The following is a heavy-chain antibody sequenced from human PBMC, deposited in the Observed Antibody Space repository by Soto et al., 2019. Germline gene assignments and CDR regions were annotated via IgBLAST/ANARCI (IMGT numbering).Heavy chain of an antibody. J-gene: IGHJ4*02. CDR1: GFTFSSYD. V-gene: IGHV3-13*01. Sequence: PGGSLRLSCAASGFTFSSYDMHWVRQATGKGLEWVSAIGTAGDTYYPGSVKGRFTISRENAKNSLYLQMNSLRAEDTAVYYCARGGSGSYIDYWGQGTLVTVSS. CDR2: IGTAGDT. D-gene: IGHD1-26*01. CDR3: ARGGSGSYIDY.